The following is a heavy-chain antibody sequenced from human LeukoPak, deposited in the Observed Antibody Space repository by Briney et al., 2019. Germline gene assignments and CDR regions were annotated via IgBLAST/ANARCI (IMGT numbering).Heavy chain of an antibody. D-gene: IGHD3-3*01. V-gene: IGHV3-15*01. CDR1: GGSFSGYY. J-gene: IGHJ6*02. CDR2: IKSKTDGGTT. CDR3: TTGNYDFWSGYYTGGVYYYGMDV. Sequence: ETLSLTCAVYGGSFSGYYWSWVRQAPGKGLEWVGRIKSKTDGGTTDYAAPVKGRFTISRDDSKNTLYLQMNSLKTEDTAVYYCTTGNYDFWSGYYTGGVYYYGMDVWGQGTTVTVPS.